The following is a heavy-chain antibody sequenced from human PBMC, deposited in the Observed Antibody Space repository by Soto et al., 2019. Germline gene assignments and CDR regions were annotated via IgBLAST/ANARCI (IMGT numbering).Heavy chain of an antibody. J-gene: IGHJ4*02. D-gene: IGHD3-22*01. CDR1: GFTFSNYW. Sequence: EVQMVESGGDLVQPGGSLRLSCAASGFTFSNYWMSWVHQAPGKGLEWVANIKPDGSDKYYVDSVKGRFTISRDNAKNSLYLQMNSLRAEDTAVYYCARDGGHYYDFDSWGQGTLVTVSS. CDR2: IKPDGSDK. V-gene: IGHV3-7*01. CDR3: ARDGGHYYDFDS.